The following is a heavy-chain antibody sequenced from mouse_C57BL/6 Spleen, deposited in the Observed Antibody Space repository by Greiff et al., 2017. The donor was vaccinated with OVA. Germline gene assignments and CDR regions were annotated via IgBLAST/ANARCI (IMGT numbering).Heavy chain of an antibody. V-gene: IGHV1-69*01. D-gene: IGHD1-1*01. CDR3: ARGITTVVDYYAMDY. CDR2: IDPSDSYT. CDR1: GYTFTSYW. Sequence: QVQLKQPGAELVMPGASVKLSCKASGYTFTSYWMHWVKQRPGQGLEWIGEIDPSDSYTNYNQKFKGKSTLTVDKSSSTAYMQLSSLTSEDSAVYYCARGITTVVDYYAMDYWGQGTSVTVSS. J-gene: IGHJ4*01.